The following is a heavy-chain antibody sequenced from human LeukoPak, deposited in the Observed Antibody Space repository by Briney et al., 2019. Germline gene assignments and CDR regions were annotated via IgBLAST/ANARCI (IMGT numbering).Heavy chain of an antibody. D-gene: IGHD6-19*01. CDR3: ARGSGVAVGMDV. Sequence: PSETLSLTCTVSGGSIGSSYWSWNRQPAGKGLEWIGRFFTGGSTCYNPSLESRVTMSVDTSKNQFSLNLSSVTAADTAVYFCARGSGVAVGMDVWGQGTTVIVSS. J-gene: IGHJ6*02. V-gene: IGHV4-4*07. CDR1: GGSIGSSY. CDR2: FFTGGST.